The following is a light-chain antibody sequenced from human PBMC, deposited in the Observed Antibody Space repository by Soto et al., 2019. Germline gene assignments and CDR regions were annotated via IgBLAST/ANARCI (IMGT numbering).Light chain of an antibody. J-gene: IGLJ1*01. CDR1: SSDVGSYNL. Sequence: QSALTQPASVSGSPGQSLTISCTGTSSDVGSYNLVSWYQQHPGKAPKLMIYEGSKRPSGVPNRFSGSKSGNTASLTISGLQAEDDADYYCCSYAGSSPYVFGTGTKVTVL. CDR3: CSYAGSSPYV. CDR2: EGS. V-gene: IGLV2-23*01.